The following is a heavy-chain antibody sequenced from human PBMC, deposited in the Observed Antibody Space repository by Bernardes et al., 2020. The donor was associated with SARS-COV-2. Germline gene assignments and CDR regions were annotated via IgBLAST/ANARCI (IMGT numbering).Heavy chain of an antibody. CDR1: GYSFSAYY. J-gene: IGHJ6*02. V-gene: IGHV1-2*04. D-gene: IGHD3-22*01. CDR3: AREDYYDSSGYYYYYGMDV. CDR2: IDPNSGGT. Sequence: ASVKVSCKASGYSFSAYYMEWVRQAPGQGLEWLGWIDPNSGGTNFAQKFQGWVTMTRDTSISTAYMELSRLRSDDTAVYYCAREDYYDSSGYYYYYGMDVWGQGTTVTVSS.